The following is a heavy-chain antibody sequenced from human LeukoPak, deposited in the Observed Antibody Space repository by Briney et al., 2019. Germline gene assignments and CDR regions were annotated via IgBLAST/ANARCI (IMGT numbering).Heavy chain of an antibody. CDR2: ISGSGGST. Sequence: SGGSLRLSCAASGFTFSSYAMSWVRQAPGKGLEWVSAISGSGGSTYYADSVKGRFTISRDNSKNTLYLQMNSLRAEDTAVYYCAKDPYGDYVRYFDYWGQGTLVTVSS. CDR1: GFTFSSYA. V-gene: IGHV3-23*01. D-gene: IGHD4-17*01. CDR3: AKDPYGDYVRYFDY. J-gene: IGHJ4*02.